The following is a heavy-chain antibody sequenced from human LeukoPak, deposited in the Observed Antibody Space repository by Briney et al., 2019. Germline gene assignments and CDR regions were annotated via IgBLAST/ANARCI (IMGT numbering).Heavy chain of an antibody. D-gene: IGHD3-22*01. J-gene: IGHJ3*02. CDR3: ARGLTILKVVLTTANAFDI. CDR2: ISSSGSSL. CDR1: GFTFSDYS. Sequence: RLSXAASGFTFSDYSMNWIRQAPGKGLEWVSYISSSGSSLYYADSVKGRFTISRDNAKNSLFLQMNSLGAEDTAVYYCARGLTILKVVLTTANAFDIWGQGTLVTVSS. V-gene: IGHV3-11*04.